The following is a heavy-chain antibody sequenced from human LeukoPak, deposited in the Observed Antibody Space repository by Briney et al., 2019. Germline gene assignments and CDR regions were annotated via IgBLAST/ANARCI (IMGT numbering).Heavy chain of an antibody. Sequence: ASVKVSCKASGGTFSSYAISWVRQAPGQGLEWMGWINPNSGGTNYAQKFQGRVTMTRDTSISTAYMELSRLRSDDTAVYYCARGIVGATRGSAFDIWGQGTMVTVSS. J-gene: IGHJ3*02. CDR1: GGTFSSYA. CDR3: ARGIVGATRGSAFDI. CDR2: INPNSGGT. V-gene: IGHV1-2*02. D-gene: IGHD1-26*01.